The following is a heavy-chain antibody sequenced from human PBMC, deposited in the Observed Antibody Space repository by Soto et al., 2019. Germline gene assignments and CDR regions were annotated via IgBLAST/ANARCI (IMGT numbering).Heavy chain of an antibody. J-gene: IGHJ4*02. V-gene: IGHV3-48*02. D-gene: IGHD1-7*01. CDR3: AKSPHTNVGWHYYFGS. CDR2: GSPRGDTI. Sequence: VNRIIKKQGKGLEWISYGSPRGDTIYYADSVEGRFTISRDNARNSLSLHMSSLRDEDSALYYCAKSPHTNVGWHYYFGSWGQGVPVSVSS.